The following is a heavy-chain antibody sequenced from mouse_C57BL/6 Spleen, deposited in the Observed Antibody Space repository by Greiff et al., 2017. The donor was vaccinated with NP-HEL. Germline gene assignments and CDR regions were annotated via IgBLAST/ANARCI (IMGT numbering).Heavy chain of an antibody. J-gene: IGHJ2*01. CDR3: ARQNYGNPLGDY. CDR2: ISSGGSYT. Sequence: EVKLVESGGDLVKPGGSLKLSCAASGFTFSSYGMSWVRQTPDKRLEWVATISSGGSYTYYPDSVKGRFTISRDNAKNTLYLQMSSLKSEDTAMYYCARQNYGNPLGDYWGQGTTLTVSS. D-gene: IGHD2-1*01. CDR1: GFTFSSYG. V-gene: IGHV5-6*01.